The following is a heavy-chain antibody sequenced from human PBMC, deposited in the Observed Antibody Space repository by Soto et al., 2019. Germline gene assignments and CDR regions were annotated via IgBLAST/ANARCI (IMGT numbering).Heavy chain of an antibody. CDR3: EAEMTFGKLSVV. D-gene: IGHD3-16*02. CDR2: IFPKFGTT. Sequence: QVQLVRSGAEVQKPGSSVKVSCKASGDTDTNYVISWVRQAPGQGLEWMGGIFPKFGTTYSAQKLQDRLTITADESTSTVYMQLSSLRLDDTAVYYCEAEMTFGKLSVVWGQGTTVTVSS. CDR1: GDTDTNYV. J-gene: IGHJ6*02. V-gene: IGHV1-69*01.